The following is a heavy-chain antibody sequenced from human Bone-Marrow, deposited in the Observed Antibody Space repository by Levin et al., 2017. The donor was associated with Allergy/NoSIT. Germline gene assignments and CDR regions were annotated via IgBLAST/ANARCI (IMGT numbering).Heavy chain of an antibody. CDR2: ISYDGTDQ. J-gene: IGHJ4*02. V-gene: IGHV3-30*04. D-gene: IGHD5-18*01. Sequence: GGSLRLSCEASGFTFNRHAMHWVRQAPGKGLEWVAVISYDGTDQFYADSVKGRFTISRDNSQNTVFLLLNSLRPEDTAVYYCSRDQRGYTYALDYWGQGTLVTVSS. CDR1: GFTFNRHA. CDR3: SRDQRGYTYALDY.